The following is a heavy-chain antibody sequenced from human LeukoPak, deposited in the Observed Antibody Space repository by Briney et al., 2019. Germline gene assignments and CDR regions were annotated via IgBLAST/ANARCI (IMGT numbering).Heavy chain of an antibody. V-gene: IGHV4-39*01. CDR3: ARVGVFGVVSDS. D-gene: IGHD3-3*01. CDR2: IYYSGST. J-gene: IGHJ4*02. CDR1: GDSINSGSYY. Sequence: PSETLSLTFTVSGDSINSGSYYWVWIRQPPGKGLEWIGSIYYSGSTYYSPSLKSRVTISVDTSKIQFSLRLSSVTAADTAVYYCARVGVFGVVSDSWGQGTLVTVSS.